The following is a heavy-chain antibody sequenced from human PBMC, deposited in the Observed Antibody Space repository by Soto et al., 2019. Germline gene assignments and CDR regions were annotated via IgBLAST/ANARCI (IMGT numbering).Heavy chain of an antibody. CDR2: LNPDTGNT. CDR3: ARDIQSVGPRAIDAFDV. Sequence: QVQLVQSGAELKKPGASVNISCTASGFTFSDNLINWVRQVPGQGLEWMGWLNPDTGNTIYSETFQGRVTISRHPSASIAYLELSGLENEDTALYFFARDIQSVGPRAIDAFDVWGQGTMITVSS. V-gene: IGHV1-3*01. D-gene: IGHD5-18*01. CDR1: GFTFSDNL. J-gene: IGHJ3*01.